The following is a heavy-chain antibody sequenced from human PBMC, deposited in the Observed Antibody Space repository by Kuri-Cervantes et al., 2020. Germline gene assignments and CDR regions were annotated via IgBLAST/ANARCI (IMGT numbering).Heavy chain of an antibody. CDR3: AKTLGYCSGGSCYSAEY. J-gene: IGHJ4*02. CDR2: VHTSGRT. CDR1: GVSITSGTYF. Sequence: LRLSCEVSGVSITSGTYFYNWIRQPAGKGLQWIGRVHTSGRTDYIPSLKGRLTVSLDTSKNQFSLTLTSVTAADTAVYYCAKTLGYCSGGSCYSAEYWGQGTPVTVSS. V-gene: IGHV4-61*02. D-gene: IGHD2-15*01.